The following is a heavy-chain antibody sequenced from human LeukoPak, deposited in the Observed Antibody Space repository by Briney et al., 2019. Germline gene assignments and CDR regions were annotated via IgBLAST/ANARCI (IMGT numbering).Heavy chain of an antibody. V-gene: IGHV4-34*01. Sequence: PSETLSLTCAVYGGSFSGYYWSWIRQPPGKGLEWIGEINHSGSTNYNPSLKSRVTMSVDTSKNQFSLKLTSVTAADTAVYYCARHDSNGYYGYYYYMDVWGKGTTVTVSS. CDR2: INHSGST. D-gene: IGHD3-22*01. CDR1: GGSFSGYY. J-gene: IGHJ6*03. CDR3: ARHDSNGYYGYYYYMDV.